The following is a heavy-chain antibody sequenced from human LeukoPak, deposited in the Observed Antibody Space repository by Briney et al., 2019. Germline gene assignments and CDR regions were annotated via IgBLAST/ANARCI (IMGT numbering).Heavy chain of an antibody. CDR2: IYYSGGT. Sequence: SETLSLTCTVSDGSISSSSYYWGWIRQPPGKGLEWIGSIYYSGGTYYNVSLKSRVTISVDTSKNQFSLKLTSVTAADTAVYYCASRGPPFDYWGQGTLVTVSS. CDR1: DGSISSSSYY. D-gene: IGHD5-24*01. CDR3: ASRGPPFDY. J-gene: IGHJ4*02. V-gene: IGHV4-39*01.